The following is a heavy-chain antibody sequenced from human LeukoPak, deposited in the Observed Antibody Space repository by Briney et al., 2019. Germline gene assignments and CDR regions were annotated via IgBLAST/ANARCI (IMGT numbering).Heavy chain of an antibody. CDR3: ARERYCSSTSCSNILFDY. D-gene: IGHD2-2*01. CDR1: GFTFSSYA. Sequence: PGGSLRLSCAASGFTFSSYAMSWVRQAPGKGLEWVSAISGSGGSTYYADSVKGRFAISRDNSKNTLYLQMNSLRAEDTAVYYCARERYCSSTSCSNILFDYWGQGTLVTVSS. J-gene: IGHJ4*02. V-gene: IGHV3-23*01. CDR2: ISGSGGST.